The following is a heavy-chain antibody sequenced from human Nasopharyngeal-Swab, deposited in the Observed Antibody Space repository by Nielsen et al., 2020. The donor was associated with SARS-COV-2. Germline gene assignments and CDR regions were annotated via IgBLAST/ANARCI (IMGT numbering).Heavy chain of an antibody. Sequence: RQAPRKGLEWIGYIYYSGSTNYNPSLKSRVTISVDTSKNQFSLKLSSVTAADTAVYYCARGGFSGSYSPYYYYGMDVWGQGTTVTVSS. D-gene: IGHD3-10*01. J-gene: IGHJ6*02. V-gene: IGHV4-59*01. CDR2: IYYSGST. CDR3: ARGGFSGSYSPYYYYGMDV.